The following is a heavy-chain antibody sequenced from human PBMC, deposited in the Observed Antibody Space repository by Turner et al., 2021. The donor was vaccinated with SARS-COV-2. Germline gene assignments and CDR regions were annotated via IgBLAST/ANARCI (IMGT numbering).Heavy chain of an antibody. V-gene: IGHV3-30*18. CDR3: AKDDNYDFWTGYYMY. J-gene: IGHJ4*02. D-gene: IGHD3-3*01. Sequence: QVQLVESGGGVVQPGRSLRLSCAASGFTFSSYGMHWVRQALGKGLEWVAVISYDGSNKYYADSVKGRFTISRDNSKNTLYLQMNSLRAEDTAVYYCAKDDNYDFWTGYYMYWGQGTLVTVSS. CDR1: GFTFSSYG. CDR2: ISYDGSNK.